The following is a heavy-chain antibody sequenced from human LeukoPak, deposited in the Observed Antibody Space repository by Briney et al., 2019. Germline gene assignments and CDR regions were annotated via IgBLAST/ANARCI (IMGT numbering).Heavy chain of an antibody. CDR3: AKSRWVYYDCGES. Sequence: GGSLRLSCAASGFTFSSYEMNWVRQAPGKGLEWVSSISSSSSYIYYADSVKGRFTISRDNAKNSLYLQMNSLRAEDTAVYYCAKSRWVYYDCGESWGQGTLVTVSS. V-gene: IGHV3-21*04. D-gene: IGHD3-22*01. J-gene: IGHJ5*02. CDR1: GFTFSSYE. CDR2: ISSSSSYI.